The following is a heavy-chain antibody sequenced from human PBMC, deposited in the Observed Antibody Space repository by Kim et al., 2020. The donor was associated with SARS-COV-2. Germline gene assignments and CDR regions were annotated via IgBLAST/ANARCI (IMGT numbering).Heavy chain of an antibody. V-gene: IGHV1-69*04. CDR1: GDTFSDYG. J-gene: IGHJ4*02. CDR2: VTPILGVS. Sequence: SSVKVSCKASGDTFSDYGISWVRQAPGQGLEWMGRVTPILGVSNYAQKFRDRITITADKSTNTAYMELSSLRSEDTALYFCARVVVPVGVGRDYFDSWGQGTLVTVSS. D-gene: IGHD3-3*01. CDR3: ARVVVPVGVGRDYFDS.